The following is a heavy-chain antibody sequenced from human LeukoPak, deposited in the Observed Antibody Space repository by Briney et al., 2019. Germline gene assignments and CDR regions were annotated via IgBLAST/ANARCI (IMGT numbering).Heavy chain of an antibody. V-gene: IGHV3-21*01. CDR3: ARTRYYDILTGNILGSPPDY. J-gene: IGHJ4*02. D-gene: IGHD3-9*01. Sequence: GGSLRLSCAASGFTFSPFAMNWVRQAPGKGLEWVSSISSSSTYMYYADSVKGRFTISRDNAKNSLYLQMNSLRAEDTAVYYCARTRYYDILTGNILGSPPDYWGQGTLVTVSS. CDR2: ISSSSTYM. CDR1: GFTFSPFA.